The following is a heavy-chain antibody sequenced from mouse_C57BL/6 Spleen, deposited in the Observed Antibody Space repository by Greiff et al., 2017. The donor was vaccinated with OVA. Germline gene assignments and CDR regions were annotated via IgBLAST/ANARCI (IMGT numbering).Heavy chain of an antibody. J-gene: IGHJ3*01. Sequence: EVQLQQSGTVLARPGASVKMSCKTSGYTFTSYWMHWVKQRPGQGLEWIGAISPGNSDTSYNQKFKGKAKLTAVTSASTAYMELSSLTNEGSAVYYGTRWLGRDVFAYWGQGTLVTVSA. CDR2: ISPGNSDT. D-gene: IGHD4-1*01. CDR1: GYTFTSYW. V-gene: IGHV1-5*01. CDR3: TRWLGRDVFAY.